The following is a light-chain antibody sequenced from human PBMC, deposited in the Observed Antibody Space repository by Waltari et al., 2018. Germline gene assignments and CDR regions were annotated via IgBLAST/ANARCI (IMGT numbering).Light chain of an antibody. Sequence: DIVLTQSPLSLPVTPGEPASISCRSSQSLLHSNGYYYLDWYLQKPGQSPQVLIYLGSNRASGVPDRFSGSGSGTDFTLKISRVEADDVGVYYCMQPLQTPWTFGQGT. CDR2: LGS. J-gene: IGKJ1*01. CDR1: QSLLHSNGYYY. CDR3: MQPLQTPWT. V-gene: IGKV2-28*01.